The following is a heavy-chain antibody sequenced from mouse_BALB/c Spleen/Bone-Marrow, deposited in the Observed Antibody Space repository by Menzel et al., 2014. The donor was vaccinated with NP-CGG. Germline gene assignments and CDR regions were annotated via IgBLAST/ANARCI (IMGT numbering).Heavy chain of an antibody. D-gene: IGHD1-2*01. J-gene: IGHJ2*01. CDR3: ARTHYYGWFDY. V-gene: IGHV3-8*02. CDR1: GDSITSGY. Sequence: EVKLQESGPSLVKPSQTLSLTCSVTGDSITSGYWNWIRKFPGNKLEYMGFISYSGGTYYNPSLRSRISITRDTSKNQYYLHLNSVTTEDTATYYCARTHYYGWFDYWGQGTPLTVSS. CDR2: ISYSGGT.